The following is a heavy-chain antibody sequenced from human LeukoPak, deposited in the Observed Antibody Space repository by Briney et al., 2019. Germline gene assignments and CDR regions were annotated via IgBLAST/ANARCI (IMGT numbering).Heavy chain of an antibody. J-gene: IGHJ4*02. V-gene: IGHV4-39*07. Sequence: PSETLSLTCTVSGGSISSSNFYWGWIRQPPGKGLEWIGSIYYSGSTYYNPSLKSRVTISVDTSKNQFSLKLSSVTAADTAVYYCARSSESYDSSGYYSYYFDYWGQGTLVTVSS. CDR2: IYYSGST. D-gene: IGHD3-22*01. CDR1: GGSISSSNFY. CDR3: ARSSESYDSSGYYSYYFDY.